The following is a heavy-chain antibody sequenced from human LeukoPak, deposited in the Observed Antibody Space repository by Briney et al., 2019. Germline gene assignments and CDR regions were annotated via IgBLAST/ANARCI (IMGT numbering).Heavy chain of an antibody. CDR3: ARDRVVPAAIPYYDYGMDV. V-gene: IGHV1-69*13. J-gene: IGHJ6*02. D-gene: IGHD2-2*01. CDR2: IIPIFGTA. Sequence: SVKVSCKASGGTFISYAIRWVRQAPGQGLEWMGGIIPIFGTANYAQKFQGRVTITADESASTAFMELSSLRSEDTAVYYCARDRVVPAAIPYYDYGMDVWGQGTTVTVSS. CDR1: GGTFISYA.